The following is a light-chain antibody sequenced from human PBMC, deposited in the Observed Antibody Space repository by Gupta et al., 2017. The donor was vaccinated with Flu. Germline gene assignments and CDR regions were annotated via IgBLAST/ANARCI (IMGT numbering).Light chain of an antibody. CDR2: AAS. CDR1: QSVSSTY. V-gene: IGKV3-20*01. CDR3: QQYGSAYT. Sequence: PGTLSLSPGERATLSCRASQSVSSTYLAWYQQKPGQAPRLLIYAASSRATGIPDRFSGSGSGTDFTLSISRLEPEDFAVYYCQQYGSAYTFGQGTKLEIK. J-gene: IGKJ2*01.